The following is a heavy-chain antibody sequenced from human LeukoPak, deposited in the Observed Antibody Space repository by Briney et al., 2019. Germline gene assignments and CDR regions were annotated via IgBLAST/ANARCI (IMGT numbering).Heavy chain of an antibody. D-gene: IGHD3-9*01. V-gene: IGHV1-2*02. CDR2: INLKSGGT. CDR1: TYTFTGYY. CDR3: ARSPHILTGENFDY. Sequence: ASVKVSCKASTYTFTGYYMNWVRQAPGRGLEWMGWINLKSGGTNYAQKFQGRVTMTRDTSISTAYMELSRLRSDYTAVYYCARSPHILTGENFDYWGQGTLVTVSS. J-gene: IGHJ4*02.